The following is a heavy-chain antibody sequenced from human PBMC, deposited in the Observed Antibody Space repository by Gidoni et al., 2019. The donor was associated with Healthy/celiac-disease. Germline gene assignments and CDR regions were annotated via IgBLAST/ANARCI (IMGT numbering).Heavy chain of an antibody. CDR2: SSGSGGSK. CDR1: GFTFSSYA. Sequence: EVQLVESGGGLVQPGGSLRLSCAASGFTFSSYAMSWVRKAPGKGLEWVSASSGSGGSKYYADSVKGRFTISRDNSKNTLYLQMNSLRAEDTAVYYCANFLRIAALWDFDYWGQGTLVTVSS. V-gene: IGHV3-23*04. CDR3: ANFLRIAALWDFDY. D-gene: IGHD6-13*01. J-gene: IGHJ4*02.